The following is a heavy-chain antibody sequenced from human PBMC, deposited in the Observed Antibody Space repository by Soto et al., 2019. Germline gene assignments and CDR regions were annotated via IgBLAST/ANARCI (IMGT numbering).Heavy chain of an antibody. V-gene: IGHV4-4*02. D-gene: IGHD2-15*01. CDR2: IYHSGST. J-gene: IGHJ5*01. CDR1: GGSISSSNW. CDR3: ARAKGGRSFPQRSTNWFDS. Sequence: SETLSLTCAVSGGSISSSNWWSWVRQPPGKGLEWIGEIYHSGSTNYNPSLKSRVTISVDKSKNQFSLKLTSLTAADTAVYYCARAKGGRSFPQRSTNWFDSWGQGTQVTVSS.